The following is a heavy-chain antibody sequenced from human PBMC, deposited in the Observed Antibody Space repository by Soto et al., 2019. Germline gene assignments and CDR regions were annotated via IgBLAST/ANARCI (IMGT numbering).Heavy chain of an antibody. V-gene: IGHV1-69*06. CDR3: ARGGMRRMGATPPGRPYYYYGMDV. CDR1: GGTFSSYA. Sequence: QVQLVQSGAEVKKPGSSVKVSCKASGGTFSSYAISWVRQAPGQGLEWMGGIIPIFGTSNYAQKFQGRVRITADKSPSTAYMELSRLRCEDTAVYYCARGGMRRMGATPPGRPYYYYGMDVWGRGTTVTVSS. J-gene: IGHJ6*02. D-gene: IGHD1-26*01. CDR2: IIPIFGTS.